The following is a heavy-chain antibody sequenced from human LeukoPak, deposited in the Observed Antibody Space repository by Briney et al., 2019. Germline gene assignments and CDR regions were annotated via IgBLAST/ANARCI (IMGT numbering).Heavy chain of an antibody. CDR1: GGSFSGYY. CDR2: SNHSGCT. V-gene: IGHV4-34*01. Sequence: PSETLSLTCAVYGGSFSGYYWSGIRQPPGKGLDGIGESNHSGCTNYNPSLKSRVTISVDTSKNQFSLKLSSVTAADTAVYYCARAARYCTNGVCDGWLDYWGQGTLVTVSS. J-gene: IGHJ4*02. CDR3: ARAARYCTNGVCDGWLDY. D-gene: IGHD2-8*01.